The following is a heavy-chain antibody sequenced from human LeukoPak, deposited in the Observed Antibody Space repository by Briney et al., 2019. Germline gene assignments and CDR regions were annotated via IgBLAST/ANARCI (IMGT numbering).Heavy chain of an antibody. J-gene: IGHJ4*02. CDR1: GYTFTGYY. V-gene: IGHV1-2*06. CDR2: INPNSGGT. Sequence: ASVKVSCKASGYTFTGYYMHWVRQAPGQGLEWMGRINPNSGGTNYAQKFQGRVTMTRDTSISTAYMELSRLRSDDTAVYYCARDGYYYDSSGYTWGQGTLVTVS. D-gene: IGHD3-22*01. CDR3: ARDGYYYDSSGYT.